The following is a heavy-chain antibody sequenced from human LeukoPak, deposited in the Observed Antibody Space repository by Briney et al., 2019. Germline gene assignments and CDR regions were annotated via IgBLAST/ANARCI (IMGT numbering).Heavy chain of an antibody. CDR2: ISGSGGST. CDR3: AKAYRSSTRCPRDP. Sequence: PGGSLRLSCAASGFTFSSYAMSWVRQAPGKGLEWVSAISGSGGSTYYADSVKGRFTISRDNSKNTLYLQMNSLRAEDTAVYYCAKAYRSSTRCPRDPWGQGTLVTVSS. V-gene: IGHV3-23*01. CDR1: GFTFSSYA. J-gene: IGHJ5*02. D-gene: IGHD2-2*01.